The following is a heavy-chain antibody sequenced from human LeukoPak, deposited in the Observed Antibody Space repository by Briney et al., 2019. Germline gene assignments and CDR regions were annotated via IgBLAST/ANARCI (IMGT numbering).Heavy chain of an antibody. CDR1: GGSISSGGYS. Sequence: PSQTLSLTCAVSGGSISSGGYSWSWIRQPPGKGLEWIGYIYHSGSTYYNPSLKSRVTISVDRAKNQFSLKLSSVTAADTAVYYCARGEVVAAPYFAYWGQGTLVTVSS. CDR3: ARGEVVAAPYFAY. V-gene: IGHV4-30-2*01. J-gene: IGHJ4*02. CDR2: IYHSGST. D-gene: IGHD2-15*01.